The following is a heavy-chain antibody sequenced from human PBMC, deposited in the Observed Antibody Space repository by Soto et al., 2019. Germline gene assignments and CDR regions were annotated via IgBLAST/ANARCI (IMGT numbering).Heavy chain of an antibody. CDR3: AKDQRLIDYDNLTGVNRVYSGMDV. V-gene: IGHV3-49*03. J-gene: IGHJ6*02. Sequence: PVGSLRLSCTASGFTFGDYAMSWFRQAPGKGLEWVGFIRSKAYGGTTEYAASVKGRFTISRDDSKSIAYLQMNSLKTEDTAVYYCAKDQRLIDYDNLTGVNRVYSGMDVWGQGTTVTVSS. CDR1: GFTFGDYA. D-gene: IGHD3-9*01. CDR2: IRSKAYGGTT.